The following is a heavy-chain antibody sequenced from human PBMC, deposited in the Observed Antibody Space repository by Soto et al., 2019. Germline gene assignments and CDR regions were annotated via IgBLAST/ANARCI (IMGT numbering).Heavy chain of an antibody. Sequence: GASVKVACKASGYPFTGYYMHWVRQAPGQGLEWMGWINPNSGGTNYSQKFQGRVTMTRDTSISTAYMELSRLRSDDTAVYHCARVAVAGLYYYYGMDLWGQETTVTVSS. CDR2: INPNSGGT. D-gene: IGHD6-19*01. J-gene: IGHJ6*02. CDR3: ARVAVAGLYYYYGMDL. V-gene: IGHV1-2*02. CDR1: GYPFTGYY.